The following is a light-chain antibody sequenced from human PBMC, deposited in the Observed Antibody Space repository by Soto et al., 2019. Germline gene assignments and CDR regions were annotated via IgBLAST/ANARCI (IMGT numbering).Light chain of an antibody. CDR1: SSDVGGYNY. J-gene: IGLJ1*01. Sequence: QSALTQPASLSGSPGQSITISCTGTSSDVGGYNYVSWYQQHPGKAPKLMIYDVSNRPSGVSNRFSGSKSGNTASLTTSGLQAEDEADYYCSSYTSSSTLVFGTGTKVTVL. CDR2: DVS. V-gene: IGLV2-14*01. CDR3: SSYTSSSTLV.